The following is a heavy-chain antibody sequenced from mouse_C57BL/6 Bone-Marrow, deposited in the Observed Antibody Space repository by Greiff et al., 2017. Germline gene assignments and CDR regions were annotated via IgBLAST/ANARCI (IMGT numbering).Heavy chain of an antibody. CDR2: IYPGDGDT. D-gene: IGHD2-13*01. V-gene: IGHV1-80*01. Sequence: QVQLKESGAELVKPGASVKISCKASGYAFSSYWMNWVKQRPGKGLEWIGQIYPGDGDTNYNGKFKGKATLTADKSSSTAYMQLSSLTSEDSAVYFCATFDYCTQDAMVNWGQGASVTVSS. CDR3: ATFDYCTQDAMVN. CDR1: GYAFSSYW. J-gene: IGHJ4*01.